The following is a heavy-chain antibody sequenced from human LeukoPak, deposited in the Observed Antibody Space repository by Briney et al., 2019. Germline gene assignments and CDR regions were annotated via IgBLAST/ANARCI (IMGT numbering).Heavy chain of an antibody. CDR1: GYTFTDYY. D-gene: IGHD3-22*01. V-gene: IGHV1-46*01. J-gene: IGHJ4*02. CDR2: INPSGGST. Sequence: GASVKVSCKASGYTFTDYYMHWVRQAPGQGLEWMGIINPSGGSTSYAQKFQGRVTMTRDTSTSTVYMELSSLRSEDTAVYYCARDQTYYYDSSGYMAYYFDHWGQGTLVTVSS. CDR3: ARDQTYYYDSSGYMAYYFDH.